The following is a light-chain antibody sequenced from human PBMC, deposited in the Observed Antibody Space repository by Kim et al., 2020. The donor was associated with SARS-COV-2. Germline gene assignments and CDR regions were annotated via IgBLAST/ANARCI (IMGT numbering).Light chain of an antibody. Sequence: APGLTASSTGGGNDIGSKRVQWYQQKPGQATVLVIYYDSDRPSGIPERFCGGNAGNTDTLTSGRVEAGDEADDYCQVWDNSSDQGVFGGGTKLTVL. CDR1: DIGSKR. CDR3: QVWDNSSDQGV. CDR2: YDS. J-gene: IGLJ2*01. V-gene: IGLV3-21*04.